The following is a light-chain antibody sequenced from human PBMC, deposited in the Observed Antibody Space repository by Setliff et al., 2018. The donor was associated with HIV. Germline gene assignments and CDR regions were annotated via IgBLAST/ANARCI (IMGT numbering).Light chain of an antibody. CDR2: EVT. J-gene: IGLJ1*01. CDR3: CSYTSSSTYV. Sequence: QSVLTQPASVSGSPGQSITISCTGTSSDVGSYNLVSWYQQHPGKAPKVMIYEVTKRPSGVSNRFSGSKSGNAASLTISGLQAEDEADYYCCSYTSSSTYVFGTGTKVTVL. CDR1: SSDVGSYNL. V-gene: IGLV2-14*02.